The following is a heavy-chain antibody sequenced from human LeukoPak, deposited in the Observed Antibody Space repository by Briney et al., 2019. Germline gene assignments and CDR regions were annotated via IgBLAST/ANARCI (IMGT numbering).Heavy chain of an antibody. Sequence: KPSETLSLTCTVSGGSISSYYWSWIRQPPGKGLEWIGYIYYSGSTNYNPSLKSRVTISVDTSKNQFSLKLSSVTAADTAVYYCARHTGPIYCSSTSCYRDYFDYWGQGTLVTVSS. V-gene: IGHV4-59*08. CDR1: GGSISSYY. J-gene: IGHJ4*02. CDR3: ARHTGPIYCSSTSCYRDYFDY. CDR2: IYYSGST. D-gene: IGHD2-2*01.